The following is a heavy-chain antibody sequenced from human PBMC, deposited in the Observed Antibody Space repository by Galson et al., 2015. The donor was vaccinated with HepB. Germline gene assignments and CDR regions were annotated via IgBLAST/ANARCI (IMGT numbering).Heavy chain of an antibody. CDR2: IDWNDHK. Sequence: PCTFSGFSLTTTGMSVTWIRQPPGKTLEWLASIDWNDHKYYSTSLTTRLTISKDTSEHHVVLTMTNLDPVDTATYFCARLRRLPDGYYYMDVWGKGTTVTVS. V-gene: IGHV2-70*13. D-gene: IGHD2-15*01. J-gene: IGHJ6*03. CDR3: ARLRRLPDGYYYMDV. CDR1: GFSLTTTGMS.